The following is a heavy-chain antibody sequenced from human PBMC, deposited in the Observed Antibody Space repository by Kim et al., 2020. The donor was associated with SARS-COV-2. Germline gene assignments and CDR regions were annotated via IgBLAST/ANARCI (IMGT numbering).Heavy chain of an antibody. CDR3: AREGGVATIMNYFDY. D-gene: IGHD5-12*01. CDR2: ISSSSSYI. V-gene: IGHV3-21*01. Sequence: GGSLRLSCAASGFTFSSYSMNWVRQAPGKGLEWVSSISSSSSYIYYADSVKGRFTISRDNAKNSLYLQMNSLRAEDTAVYYCAREGGVATIMNYFDYWGQGTLVTVSS. J-gene: IGHJ4*02. CDR1: GFTFSSYS.